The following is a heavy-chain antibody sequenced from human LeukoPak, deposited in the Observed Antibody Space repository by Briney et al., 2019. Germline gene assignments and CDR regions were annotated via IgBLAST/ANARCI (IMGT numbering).Heavy chain of an antibody. J-gene: IGHJ4*02. CDR3: ARDLSGKYTFDY. Sequence: NPGGSLRLSCVASGFTFRDYYMSWIRRAPGKGLEWVSYISSSSSYIDYADSVKGRFTISRDNSKNTLYLQMNSLRTEDTAVFYCARDLSGKYTFDYWGQGTLVTVSS. D-gene: IGHD1-26*01. CDR2: ISSSSSYI. V-gene: IGHV3-11*06. CDR1: GFTFRDYY.